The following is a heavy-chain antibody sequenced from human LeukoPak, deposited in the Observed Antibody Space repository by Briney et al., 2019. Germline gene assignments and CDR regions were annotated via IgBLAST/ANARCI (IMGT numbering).Heavy chain of an antibody. CDR2: IYYSGST. J-gene: IGHJ4*02. Sequence: SETLSLTCTVSGGSISSYYWSWIRQPPGKGLEWIGYIYYSGSTNYNPSLKSRVTISVDTSENQFSLTLNSVTAADTAVYYCARAKRITIFGVVRIRYYFDYWGQGTLVTVSS. D-gene: IGHD3-3*01. CDR3: ARAKRITIFGVVRIRYYFDY. V-gene: IGHV4-59*01. CDR1: GGSISSYY.